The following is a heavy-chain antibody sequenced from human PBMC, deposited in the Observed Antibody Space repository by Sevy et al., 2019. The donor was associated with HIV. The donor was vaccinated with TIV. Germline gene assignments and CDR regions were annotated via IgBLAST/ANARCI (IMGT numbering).Heavy chain of an antibody. CDR3: ARGAPNYYYAMDV. CDR2: IYYSRST. CDR1: GDSISSYY. V-gene: IGHV4-59*01. Sequence: SETLSLTCTVSGDSISSYYWNWIRQPPGKGLEWIGYIYYSRSTNYNPSLKSRVTISKDPSKNQFSLKLTSVTAADTAVYYCARGAPNYYYAMDVWGQGTTVTVSS. J-gene: IGHJ6*02.